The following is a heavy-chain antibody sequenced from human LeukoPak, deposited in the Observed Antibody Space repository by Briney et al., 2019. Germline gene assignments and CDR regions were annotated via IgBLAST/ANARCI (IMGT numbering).Heavy chain of an antibody. V-gene: IGHV1-69*13. CDR3: ASHYVPAATNYYYYYGMDV. Sequence: GASVKASCKASGGTFSSYAISWVRQAPGQGLEWMGGIIPIFGTANYAQKFQGRVTITADESTSTAYMELSSLRSEDTAVYYCASHYVPAATNYYYYYGMDVWGQGTTVTVSS. D-gene: IGHD2-2*01. CDR1: GGTFSSYA. CDR2: IIPIFGTA. J-gene: IGHJ6*02.